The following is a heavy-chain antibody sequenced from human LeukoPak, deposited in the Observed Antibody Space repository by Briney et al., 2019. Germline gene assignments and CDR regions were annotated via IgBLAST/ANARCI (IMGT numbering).Heavy chain of an antibody. V-gene: IGHV3-21*01. D-gene: IGHD1-26*01. CDR1: GFTFSSYS. J-gene: IGHJ4*02. Sequence: GSLRLSCAASGFTFSSYSMNWVRQAPGKGLEWVSSISSSSSYIYYADSVKGRFTISRDNAKNSLYLQMNSLRAEDTAVYYCARGVGATDSVDYWGQGTLSPSPQ. CDR3: ARGVGATDSVDY. CDR2: ISSSSSYI.